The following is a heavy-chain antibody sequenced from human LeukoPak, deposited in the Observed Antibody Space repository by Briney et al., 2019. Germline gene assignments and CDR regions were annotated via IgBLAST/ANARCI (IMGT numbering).Heavy chain of an antibody. J-gene: IGHJ6*02. CDR2: IIPILGIA. CDR3: ATSGEYTWNPDPYYYYGMDV. D-gene: IGHD1-20*01. V-gene: IGHV1-69*04. CDR1: GGTFSSYA. Sequence: SVKVSCKASGGTFSSYAISCVRQAPGQGLEWMGRIIPILGIANYAQKFQGRVTITADKSTSTAYMELSSLRSEDTAVYYCATSGEYTWNPDPYYYYGMDVWGQGTTVTVSS.